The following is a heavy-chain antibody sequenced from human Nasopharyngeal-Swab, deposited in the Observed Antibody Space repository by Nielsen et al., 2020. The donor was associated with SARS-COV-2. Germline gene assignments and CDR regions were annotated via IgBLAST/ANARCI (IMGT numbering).Heavy chain of an antibody. CDR3: AKGPFRKWELLPWDY. Sequence: ETLSLTCTVSGGSISSYYWSWVRQAPGKGLEWVSAISGSGGSTYYADSVKGRFTISRDNSKNTLYLQMNSLRAEDTAVYYCAKGPFRKWELLPWDYWGQGTLVTVSS. CDR1: GGSISSYY. D-gene: IGHD1-26*01. CDR2: ISGSGGST. V-gene: IGHV3-23*01. J-gene: IGHJ4*02.